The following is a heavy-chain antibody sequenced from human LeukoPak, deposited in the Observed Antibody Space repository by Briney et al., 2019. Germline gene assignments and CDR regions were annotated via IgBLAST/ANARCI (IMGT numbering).Heavy chain of an antibody. CDR2: INWNGGST. Sequence: GGSLRLSCAASGFTFDDYGMSWVRQAPGKGLEWVSGINWNGGSTGYADSVKGRFTISRDNAKNSLYLQMNSLRAEDTAVYYCAKTHSGSYSGYYFDYWGQGTLVTVSS. V-gene: IGHV3-20*04. CDR3: AKTHSGSYSGYYFDY. D-gene: IGHD1-26*01. J-gene: IGHJ4*02. CDR1: GFTFDDYG.